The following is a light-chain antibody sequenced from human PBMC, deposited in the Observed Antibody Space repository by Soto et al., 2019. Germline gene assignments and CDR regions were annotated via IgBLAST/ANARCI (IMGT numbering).Light chain of an antibody. V-gene: IGKV1-27*01. CDR2: SAS. Sequence: DIQMTQSPSSLSASVGDRVTITCRASRGINNYLAWYQQKPGQAPKLLIYSASTLQSGVSDRFSGDGSGTDFTLTISSLQPEDVATYYCQKYNTAPPSFGHGTKVDLK. CDR1: RGINNY. CDR3: QKYNTAPPS. J-gene: IGKJ3*01.